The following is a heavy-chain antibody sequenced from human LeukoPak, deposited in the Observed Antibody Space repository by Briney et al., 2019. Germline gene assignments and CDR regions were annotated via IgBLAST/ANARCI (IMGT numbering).Heavy chain of an antibody. CDR2: IKQDGSEK. CDR3: AEDGSRGSTQYNWFDP. CDR1: GFSFSSYW. J-gene: IGHJ5*02. D-gene: IGHD1-26*01. V-gene: IGHV3-7*01. Sequence: GGSLRLSCAASGFSFSSYWMNWARQAPGKGLEWVANIKQDGSEKYYVDSVKGRFTISRDNAKSTLYLQMDSLRAEDTAVYYCAEDGSRGSTQYNWFDPWGQGTLVTVSS.